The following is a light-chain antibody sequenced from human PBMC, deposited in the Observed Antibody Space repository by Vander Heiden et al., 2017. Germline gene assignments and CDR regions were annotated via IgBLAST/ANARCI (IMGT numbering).Light chain of an antibody. Sequence: QSSLPQPASVSGSPGHSIPTSCPGTSSSVGRYNRVPCYRQPPGKAPKLIISQVNKRPSGVSNRFSGSTSGNTASLTISGLQAEDEADYYCCSYSGSGTPNDVFGSGTKVTVL. CDR2: QVN. CDR3: CSYSGSGTPNDV. J-gene: IGLJ1*01. CDR1: SSSVGRYNR. V-gene: IGLV2-14*01.